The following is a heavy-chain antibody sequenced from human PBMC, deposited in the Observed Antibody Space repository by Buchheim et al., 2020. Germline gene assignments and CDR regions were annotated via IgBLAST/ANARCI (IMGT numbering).Heavy chain of an antibody. CDR2: ISSDASNK. J-gene: IGHJ3*02. V-gene: IGHV3-30-3*01. CDR1: GFTFSDYT. CDR3: ARIADGYPGTALDI. Sequence: QVQLVESGGGVVQPGGSLRLSCAASGFTFSDYTIHWVRQAPGKGLEWVAIISSDASNKYYADSVKGRFTISRDNSKNTLYLQMNSLRAEDTAMYFCARIADGYPGTALDIWGQGT. D-gene: IGHD5-24*01.